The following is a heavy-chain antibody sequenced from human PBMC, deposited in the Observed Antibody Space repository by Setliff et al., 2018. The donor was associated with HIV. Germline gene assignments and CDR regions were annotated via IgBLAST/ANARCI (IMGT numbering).Heavy chain of an antibody. CDR1: GGSITPHY. V-gene: IGHV4-59*11. D-gene: IGHD6-19*01. J-gene: IGHJ5*02. Sequence: SETLSLTCTVSGGSITPHYWSWIRQPPGKGLEWIGLIYYSGSTNYSPSLKSRVTISVDSSKNQFSLKLTSVTAADAAIYYCARQFPPYHSGAHYSDLWRQGTLVTVS. CDR3: ARQFPPYHSGAHYSDL. CDR2: IYYSGST.